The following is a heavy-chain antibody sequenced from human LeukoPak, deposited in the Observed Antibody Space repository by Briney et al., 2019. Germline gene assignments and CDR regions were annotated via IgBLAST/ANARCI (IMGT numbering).Heavy chain of an antibody. CDR2: ISGSGGTT. CDR3: ARGSGSYCDP. CDR1: GFTFCSYA. J-gene: IGHJ5*02. Sequence: PGGSLRLSCAASGFTFCSYAMSWVRQAPGKGLEWVSAISGSGGTTYFADSVKGRFTISRDNSKNTLYLQMNSLRAEDTAVYYCARGSGSYCDPWGQGTLVTVSS. D-gene: IGHD3-10*01. V-gene: IGHV3-23*01.